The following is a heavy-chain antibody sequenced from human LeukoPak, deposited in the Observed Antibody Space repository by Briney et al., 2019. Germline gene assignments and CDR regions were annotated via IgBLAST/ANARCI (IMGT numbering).Heavy chain of an antibody. D-gene: IGHD3-10*01. Sequence: ASVKVSCKASGYTFTSYGISWVRQAPGQGLEWMGWISAYNGNTNYAQKLQGRVTMTTDTSTSTAYMELSSLRSEDTAVYYCRVLWFGELPDPDYWGQGTLVTVSS. J-gene: IGHJ4*02. CDR1: GYTFTSYG. V-gene: IGHV1-18*01. CDR3: RVLWFGELPDPDY. CDR2: ISAYNGNT.